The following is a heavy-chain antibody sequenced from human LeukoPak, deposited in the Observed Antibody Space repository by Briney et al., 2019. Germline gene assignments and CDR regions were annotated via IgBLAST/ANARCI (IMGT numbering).Heavy chain of an antibody. CDR2: ISGSGGST. D-gene: IGHD2-2*01. Sequence: PGGSLRLSCAASGFTFSDYGMNWVRQAPGKGLEWVSSISGSGGSTYYADSVKGRFTISRDTSKNTLYLQMSSLRAEDTAVYYCAKADEDIVVIPTATFDYWDQGTLVTVSS. CDR1: GFTFSDYG. J-gene: IGHJ4*02. CDR3: AKADEDIVVIPTATFDY. V-gene: IGHV3-23*01.